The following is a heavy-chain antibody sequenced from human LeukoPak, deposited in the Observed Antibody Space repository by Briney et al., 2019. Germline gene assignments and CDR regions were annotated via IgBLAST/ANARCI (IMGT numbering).Heavy chain of an antibody. CDR2: IYTSGST. J-gene: IGHJ6*03. D-gene: IGHD6-6*01. CDR3: ARWSGSVTARNYYYYMDV. Sequence: PSQTLSLTCTVSGGSISSGSYYWSWIRQPAGKGLEWIGRIYTSGSTNYNPSLRTRVTMSVDASRNQFSLNLSSVTAADTAVYYCARWSGSVTARNYYYYMDVWGEGTTVTVSS. CDR1: GGSISSGSYY. V-gene: IGHV4-61*02.